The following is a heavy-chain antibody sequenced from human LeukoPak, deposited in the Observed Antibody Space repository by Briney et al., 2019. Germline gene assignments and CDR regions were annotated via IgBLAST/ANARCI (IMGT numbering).Heavy chain of an antibody. Sequence: GASVKVSCKASGYTFTSYDINWVRQATGQGLEWMGWMNPNSGNTGYAQKFQGRVTMTRNTSISTAYMELSSLRSEDTAIYYCAKDWIQFNRVFDCFDSWGQGTLVTVSS. J-gene: IGHJ4*02. D-gene: IGHD5-18*01. V-gene: IGHV1-8*01. CDR3: AKDWIQFNRVFDCFDS. CDR2: MNPNSGNT. CDR1: GYTFTSYD.